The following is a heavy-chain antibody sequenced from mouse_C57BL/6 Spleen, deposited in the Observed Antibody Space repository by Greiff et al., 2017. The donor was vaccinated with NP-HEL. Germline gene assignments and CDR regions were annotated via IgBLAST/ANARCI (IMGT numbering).Heavy chain of an antibody. J-gene: IGHJ4*01. Sequence: EVQLQQSGAELVRPGASVKLSCTASGFNIKDYYMHWVKQRPEQGLEWIGRIDPEDGDTEYAPKFQGKATMTADTSSNTAYLQLSSLTSEDTAVYYCTTDDYDSYAMDYWGQGTSVTVSS. D-gene: IGHD2-4*01. CDR3: TTDDYDSYAMDY. CDR2: IDPEDGDT. V-gene: IGHV14-1*01. CDR1: GFNIKDYY.